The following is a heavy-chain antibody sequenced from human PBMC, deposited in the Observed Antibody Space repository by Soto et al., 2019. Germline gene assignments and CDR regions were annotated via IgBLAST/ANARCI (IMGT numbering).Heavy chain of an antibody. D-gene: IGHD3-10*01. V-gene: IGHV5-51*01. Sequence: GESLKISCKASGYSFTSHWIGWVRQMPGKGLEWMGIIYPVDSDTRFSPSFQGQVTMSVDMSVNTAYLQWTSLKASDSAIYYCARHWNIYGYIDYWGQGTPVTVS. CDR3: ARHWNIYGYIDY. CDR1: GYSFTSHW. J-gene: IGHJ4*02. CDR2: IYPVDSDT.